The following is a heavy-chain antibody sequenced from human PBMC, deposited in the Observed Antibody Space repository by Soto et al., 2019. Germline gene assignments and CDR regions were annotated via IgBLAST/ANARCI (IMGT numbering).Heavy chain of an antibody. CDR3: GKGRCVGDSCYVPDY. D-gene: IGHD2-21*02. CDR2: IWYDGSNK. J-gene: IGHJ4*02. Sequence: GGSLRLSCAASGFTFSSYGMHGVRQAPGKGLEWVAVIWYDGSNKYYADSVKGRFTISRDNPTNTLYLQMNSLRADDTANYFCGKGRCVGDSCYVPDYWGEGPWVPVSS. CDR1: GFTFSSYG. V-gene: IGHV3-33*06.